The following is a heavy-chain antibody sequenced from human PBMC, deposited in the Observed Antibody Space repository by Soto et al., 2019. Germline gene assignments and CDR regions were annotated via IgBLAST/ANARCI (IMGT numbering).Heavy chain of an antibody. CDR3: AREGGSTGRYYYYYGMDV. V-gene: IGHV1-2*02. CDR1: GYSFTDYY. CDR2: INPNSGDT. D-gene: IGHD5-12*01. J-gene: IGHJ6*02. Sequence: ASVKVSCKASGYSFTDYYMQWVRQAPGQGLEWMGWINPNSGDTYFAQKFQGRVTMTWDTSISTAYMELSSLISDDTAVYFCAREGGSTGRYYYYYGMDVWGQGTTVTVSS.